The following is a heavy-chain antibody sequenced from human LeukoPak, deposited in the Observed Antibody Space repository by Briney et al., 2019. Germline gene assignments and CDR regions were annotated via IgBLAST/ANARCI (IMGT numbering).Heavy chain of an antibody. V-gene: IGHV3-30-3*01. D-gene: IGHD3-16*01. CDR2: ISFDGNTK. CDR3: TRRGGGHEFDH. J-gene: IGHJ5*02. Sequence: GGSLRLSCAASGFAFSTYAMHWVRQAPGKGLEWVAVISFDGNTKYYADSVKGRFTISRDNSKNTLYLQMNGLRTEDTVMYYCTRRGGGHEFDHWGQGTLVTVSS. CDR1: GFAFSTYA.